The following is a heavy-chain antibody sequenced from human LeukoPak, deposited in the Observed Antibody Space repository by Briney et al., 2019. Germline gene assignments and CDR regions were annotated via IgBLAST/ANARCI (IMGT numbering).Heavy chain of an antibody. J-gene: IGHJ6*03. D-gene: IGHD3-10*01. CDR1: GGSISSGSYY. CDR2: IYTSGST. V-gene: IGHV4-61*02. CDR3: ARGGELGTHYYYDYMDV. Sequence: PSETLSLTCTVSGGSISSGSYYWSWIRQPAGKGLEWIGRIYTSGSTDYNPSLKSRVTISVDTSKNQFSLKLSSVTAADTAVYYCARGGELGTHYYYDYMDVWGKGTTVTVSS.